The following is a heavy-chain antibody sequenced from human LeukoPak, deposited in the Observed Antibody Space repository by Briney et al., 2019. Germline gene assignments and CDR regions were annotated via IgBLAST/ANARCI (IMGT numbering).Heavy chain of an antibody. CDR2: INHSGST. CDR1: GGSFSGYY. D-gene: IGHD1-26*01. J-gene: IGHJ4*02. V-gene: IGHV4-34*01. Sequence: SETLSLTCAVYGGSFSGYYWSWIRQPLGKGLEWIGEINHSGSTNYNPSLKSRVTISVDTSKNQFSLKLSSVTAADTAVYYCARGQTEHYWGQGTLVTVSS. CDR3: ARGQTEHY.